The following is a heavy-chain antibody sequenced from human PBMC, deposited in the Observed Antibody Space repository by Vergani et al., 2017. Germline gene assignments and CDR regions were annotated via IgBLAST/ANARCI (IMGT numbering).Heavy chain of an antibody. Sequence: QVQLQESGPGLVKPSETLSLTCAVSGYSISSGYYWGWIRQPPGKGLEWIGSIYHSGSTYYNPSLKSRVTISVDTSKNQFSLKLSSVTAADTAVYYCASQIVVVPAAIDYWGQGTLVTVSS. CDR3: ASQIVVVPAAIDY. CDR2: IYHSGST. J-gene: IGHJ4*02. D-gene: IGHD2-2*02. CDR1: GYSISSGYY. V-gene: IGHV4-38-2*01.